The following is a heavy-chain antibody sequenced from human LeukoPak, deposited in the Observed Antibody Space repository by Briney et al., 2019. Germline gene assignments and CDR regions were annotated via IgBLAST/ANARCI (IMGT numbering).Heavy chain of an antibody. CDR3: ARLGYDFWSGYYTGAPYYYYYYMDV. V-gene: IGHV4-39*01. CDR2: IYYSGST. Sequence: PSETLSLTCAVYGGSFSGYYWGWIRQPPGKGLEWIGSIYYSGSTYYNPSLKGRVTISVDTSKNQFSLKLSSVTAADTAVYYCARLGYDFWSGYYTGAPYYYYYYMDVWGKGTTVTVSS. D-gene: IGHD3-3*01. CDR1: GGSFSGYY. J-gene: IGHJ6*03.